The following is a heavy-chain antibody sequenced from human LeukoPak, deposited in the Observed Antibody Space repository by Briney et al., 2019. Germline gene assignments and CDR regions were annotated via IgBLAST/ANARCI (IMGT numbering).Heavy chain of an antibody. J-gene: IGHJ5*02. CDR3: ARGRLGGSSSDWFDP. CDR2: INPTST. V-gene: IGHV1-46*01. Sequence: GASVKVSCKASGYTFTSYYLHWVRQAPGQGLEWMGIINPTSTSYAQKFQGRVAMTRDTSTSTVYMELSSLRSEDTAVYYCARGRLGGSSSDWFDPWGQGTLVTVSS. D-gene: IGHD6-6*01. CDR1: GYTFTSYY.